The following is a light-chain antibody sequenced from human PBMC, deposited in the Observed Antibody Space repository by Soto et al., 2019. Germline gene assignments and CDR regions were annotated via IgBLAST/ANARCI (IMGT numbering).Light chain of an antibody. Sequence: QSVLTQPASVSGSPGQSITISCTGTSSDVGGYNYVSWYQQHPGKAPKLMIYEVSNRPSGVSNRFSGSKSGTTASLTISGLQAEDEADYYCSSYTSCSTLVFGGGTKLTVL. V-gene: IGLV2-14*01. CDR3: SSYTSCSTLV. CDR2: EVS. CDR1: SSDVGGYNY. J-gene: IGLJ2*01.